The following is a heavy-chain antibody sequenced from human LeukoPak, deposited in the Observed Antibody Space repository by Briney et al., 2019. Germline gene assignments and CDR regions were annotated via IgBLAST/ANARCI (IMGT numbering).Heavy chain of an antibody. CDR1: GFTLNTYS. CDR2: ISSTGSDM. Sequence: GGSLRLSCAASGFTLNTYSMNWVRQAPGKGLEWVSSISSTGSDMYYVDSVKGRFTISRDNSKNTLYLQMNSLRAEDTAVYYCAKALPAASHFDYWGQGTLVTVSS. D-gene: IGHD2-2*01. CDR3: AKALPAASHFDY. V-gene: IGHV3-21*04. J-gene: IGHJ4*02.